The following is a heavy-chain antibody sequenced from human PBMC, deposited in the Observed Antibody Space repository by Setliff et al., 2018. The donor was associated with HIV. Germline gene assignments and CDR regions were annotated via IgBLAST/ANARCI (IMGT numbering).Heavy chain of an antibody. CDR2: MNPSGAT. CDR1: GYTLSELS. J-gene: IGHJ4*02. Sequence: ASVKVSCKIYGYTLSELSMHWVRQATGQGLEWMGWMNPSGATGYAQEFQGRVTMTRDTSISTAYMELSSLRSEDTAVYYCATLDYWGQGTLVTV. CDR3: ATLDY. V-gene: IGHV1-8*01.